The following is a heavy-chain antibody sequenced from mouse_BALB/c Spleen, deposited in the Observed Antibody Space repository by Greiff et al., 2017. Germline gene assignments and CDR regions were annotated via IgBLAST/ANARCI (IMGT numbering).Heavy chain of an antibody. CDR3: ARDYYGSRRDDAMDY. CDR2: ISSGSSTI. D-gene: IGHD1-1*01. V-gene: IGHV5-17*02. Sequence: EVKLVESGGGLVQPGGSRKLSCAASGFTFSSFGMHWVRQAPEKGLEWVAYISSGSSTIYYADTVKGRFTISRDNPKNTLFLQMTSLRSEDTAMYYCARDYYGSRRDDAMDYWGQGTSVTVSS. CDR1: GFTFSSFG. J-gene: IGHJ4*01.